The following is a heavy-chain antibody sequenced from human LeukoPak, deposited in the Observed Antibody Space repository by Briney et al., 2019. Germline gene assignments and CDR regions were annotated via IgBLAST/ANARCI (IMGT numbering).Heavy chain of an antibody. D-gene: IGHD3-22*01. V-gene: IGHV3-30-3*01. J-gene: IGHJ3*02. CDR2: ISYGGSNK. CDR3: ARGRRYYDSSGYSSDAFDI. Sequence: TGGSLRLSCAASGFTFSSYAMHWVRQAPGKGLEWVAVISYGGSNKYYADSVKGRFTISRDNSKNTLYLQMNSLRAEDTAVYYCARGRRYYDSSGYSSDAFDIWGQGTMVTVSS. CDR1: GFTFSSYA.